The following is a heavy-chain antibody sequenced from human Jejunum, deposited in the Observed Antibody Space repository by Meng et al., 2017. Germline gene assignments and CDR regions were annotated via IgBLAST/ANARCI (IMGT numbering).Heavy chain of an antibody. CDR1: GGSFSGYY. D-gene: IGHD6-6*01. V-gene: IGHV4-34*01. J-gene: IGHJ4*02. CDR2: INHSGST. Sequence: QLQVQQWGAGLLKPSETLSLTCTVYGGSFSGYYWSWIRQPPGKGLEWIGEINHSGSTSYNPSLKSRVTMSLDTSKNQFSLELSSVTAADTAVYYCARGSIADRLSDWGQGTLVTVSS. CDR3: ARGSIADRLSD.